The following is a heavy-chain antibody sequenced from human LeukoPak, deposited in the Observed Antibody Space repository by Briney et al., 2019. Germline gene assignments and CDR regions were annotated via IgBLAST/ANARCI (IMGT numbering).Heavy chain of an antibody. CDR1: GFTFSSYE. J-gene: IGHJ3*02. V-gene: IGHV3-48*03. Sequence: PGGSLRLSCAASGFTFSSYEMNWVRQAPGNGLEWVSYISSSGSTIYYADYVKGRFTISRDNAKKSLYMKMNSLRAEDTDIYYCARGLTYYYDSSGPADDFDIWGKGTMVTVSS. D-gene: IGHD3-22*01. CDR3: ARGLTYYYDSSGPADDFDI. CDR2: ISSSGSTI.